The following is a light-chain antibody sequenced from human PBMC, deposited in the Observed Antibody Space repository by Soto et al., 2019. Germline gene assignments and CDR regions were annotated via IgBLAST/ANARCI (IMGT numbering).Light chain of an antibody. CDR2: DAS. CDR1: QSVSSS. J-gene: IGKJ4*01. CDR3: QQYNNWPPLT. Sequence: VMTHSPATLSVSPGDRATLSCSASQSVSSSLAWYQQIPGQAPRLLIYDASTRATGIPARFGGSGSGTEFTLTISSLQSEDFAVYYCQQYNNWPPLTFGGGTKVDIK. V-gene: IGKV3-15*01.